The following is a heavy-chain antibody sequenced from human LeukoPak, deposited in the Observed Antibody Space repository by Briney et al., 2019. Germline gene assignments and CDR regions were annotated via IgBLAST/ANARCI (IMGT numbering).Heavy chain of an antibody. V-gene: IGHV4-34*01. CDR1: GGSFIGYD. Sequence: SETLSLTCAVYGGSFIGYDWTWIRQPPGKGLEWIGEINHSGGTNYNPSLKSRVTISVDTSKNQFSLKLNSVTAADTAVYYCARDSSTVTTRHFDYWGQGTLVTVSS. D-gene: IGHD4-17*01. CDR3: ARDSSTVTTRHFDY. CDR2: INHSGGT. J-gene: IGHJ4*02.